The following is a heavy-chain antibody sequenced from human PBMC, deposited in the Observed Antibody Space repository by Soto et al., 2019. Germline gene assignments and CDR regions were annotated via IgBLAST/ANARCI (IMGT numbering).Heavy chain of an antibody. V-gene: IGHV1-69*13. D-gene: IGHD3-9*01. Sequence: SVKVSCKASGGTFSSYAISWVRQAPGQGLEWMGGIIPIFGTANYAQKFQGRVTITADESTSTAYMELSSLRSEDTAVYYCARDRYYDILSPFDYWGQGTLVTSPQ. CDR2: IIPIFGTA. J-gene: IGHJ4*02. CDR1: GGTFSSYA. CDR3: ARDRYYDILSPFDY.